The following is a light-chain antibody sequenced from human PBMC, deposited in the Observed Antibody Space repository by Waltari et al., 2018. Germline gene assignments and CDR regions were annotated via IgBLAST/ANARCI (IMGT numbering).Light chain of an antibody. Sequence: SYVLTQLSSMSVTPGQTARIVCGGRHIGTRAVHWYQRQAGQAPLLVLHDDDTRPSGFPDLFSGTNSGDTATLTISGVEADDEADYFCQVWDSHTVVFGGGTNLTVL. CDR1: HIGTRA. J-gene: IGLJ2*01. CDR3: QVWDSHTVV. CDR2: DDD. V-gene: IGLV3-21*02.